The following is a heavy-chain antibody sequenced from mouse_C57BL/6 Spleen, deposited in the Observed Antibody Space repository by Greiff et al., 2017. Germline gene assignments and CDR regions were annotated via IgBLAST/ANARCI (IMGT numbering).Heavy chain of an antibody. V-gene: IGHV1-26*01. CDR2: INPNNGGT. D-gene: IGHD2-3*01. CDR1: GYTFTDYY. J-gene: IGHJ3*01. Sequence: EVQLQQSGPELVKPGASVKISCKASGYTFTDYYMNWVKQSHGKSLEWIGDINPNNGGTSYNQKFKGKATLTVDKSSSTAYMELRSLTSEDSAVYYCARTRIYDGYYVFAYWGQGTLVTVSA. CDR3: ARTRIYDGYYVFAY.